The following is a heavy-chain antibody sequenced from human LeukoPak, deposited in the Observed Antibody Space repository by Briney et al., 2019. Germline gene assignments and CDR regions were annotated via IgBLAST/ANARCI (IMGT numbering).Heavy chain of an antibody. CDR3: TRGPRNDP. J-gene: IGHJ5*02. D-gene: IGHD1-14*01. CDR1: GYTFSTYE. CDR2: MHPNRRDT. V-gene: IGHV1-8*01. Sequence: ASVKVSCKTSGYTFSTYEINWVRQAAGQGLEWMGWMHPNRRDTDYAQKLQGRVTMNRDTSITTVYMELSSLRSEETAVYYCTRGPRNDPWGQGTLVTVSS.